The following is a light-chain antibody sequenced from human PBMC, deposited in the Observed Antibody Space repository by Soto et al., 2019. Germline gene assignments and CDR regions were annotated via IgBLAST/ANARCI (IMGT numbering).Light chain of an antibody. CDR2: DVS. Sequence: QSALAQPRSVSGSPGQSVTISCTGTSSDVGGYNYVSWYQQHPGKAPKLMIYDVSKRPSGVPDRFSGSKSGNTASLTISGLQAEDEADYYCCSCAGGYTVVFGGGTKVTVL. CDR3: CSCAGGYTVV. V-gene: IGLV2-11*01. CDR1: SSDVGGYNY. J-gene: IGLJ2*01.